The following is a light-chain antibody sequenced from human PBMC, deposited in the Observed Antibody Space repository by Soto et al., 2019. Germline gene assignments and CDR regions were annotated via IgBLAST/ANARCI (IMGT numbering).Light chain of an antibody. CDR2: GVS. V-gene: IGKV3-15*01. CDR1: QRVSSK. Sequence: EIVMTQSPATLSVSPGEIATLSCRSSQRVSSKLASFQQKPGQAPSLVIYGVSTRAAGVPVRFSGIGSGTAFTLTIDSLQSEDFAVYYCQQYNNWPRTFGQGTKVDIK. J-gene: IGKJ1*01. CDR3: QQYNNWPRT.